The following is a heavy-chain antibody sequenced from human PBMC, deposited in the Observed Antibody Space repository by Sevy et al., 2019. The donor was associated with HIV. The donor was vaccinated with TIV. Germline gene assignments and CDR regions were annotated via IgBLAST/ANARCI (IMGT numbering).Heavy chain of an antibody. CDR2: ISSSSSSI. D-gene: IGHD3-3*01. J-gene: IGHJ6*02. CDR3: AREGVDFWSGPVDYYYGMDV. CDR1: GFTFSSYS. V-gene: IGHV3-48*01. Sequence: GGSLRLSCAASGFTFSSYSMNWVRQAPRKGLEWVSSISSSSSSIYYADSVKGRFTISRDNAKNTLFLQMNSLRAEDTGIYYCAREGVDFWSGPVDYYYGMDVWGQGTTVTVSS.